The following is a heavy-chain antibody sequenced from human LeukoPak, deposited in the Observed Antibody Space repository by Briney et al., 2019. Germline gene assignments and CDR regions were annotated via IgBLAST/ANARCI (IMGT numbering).Heavy chain of an antibody. CDR3: AKDNGLGTGFSLDY. J-gene: IGHJ4*02. CDR2: ISYDGSNK. D-gene: IGHD3/OR15-3a*01. V-gene: IGHV3-30*18. CDR1: GFTFSDYG. Sequence: GRSLRLSCAASGFTFSDYGIHWVRQAPGKGLEWVAVISYDGSNKYYADSVKGRFAISRDNSKNTLYLQMNSLRAEDTAVYYCAKDNGLGTGFSLDYWGQGTLVAVSS.